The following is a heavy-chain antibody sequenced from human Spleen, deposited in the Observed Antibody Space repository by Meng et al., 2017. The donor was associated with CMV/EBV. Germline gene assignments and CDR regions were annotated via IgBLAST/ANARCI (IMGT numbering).Heavy chain of an antibody. CDR1: GFTFSGSA. CDR2: IRSKANSYAT. V-gene: IGHV3-73*02. Sequence: EVQLVESXXGVVQXGGSLRLSCAASGFTFSGSAMHRVRQACGKGLEWVGRIRSKANSYATAYAASVKGRFTISRDDSKNTAYLQMNSLKTEDTAVYYCTSMTTVTLWGQGTLGTVSS. CDR3: TSMTTVTL. D-gene: IGHD4-17*01. J-gene: IGHJ4*02.